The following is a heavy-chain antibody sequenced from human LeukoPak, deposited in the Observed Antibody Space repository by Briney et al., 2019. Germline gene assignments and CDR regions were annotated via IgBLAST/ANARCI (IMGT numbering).Heavy chain of an antibody. CDR2: VYYIGTT. D-gene: IGHD6-13*01. J-gene: IGHJ6*04. V-gene: IGHV4-59*01. CDR1: GGSITSNY. CDR3: ARDRGIASALDV. Sequence: PSETLSLTCTVSGGSITSNYWSWIRQPPGKGLEWIGFVYYIGTTRYNPSLKSRVTMSVDTTRNQFSLNPNSVTAADTAVYFCARDRGIASALDVWGKGTTVTASS.